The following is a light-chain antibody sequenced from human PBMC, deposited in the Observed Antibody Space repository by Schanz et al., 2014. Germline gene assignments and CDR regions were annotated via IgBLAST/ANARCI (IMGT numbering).Light chain of an antibody. CDR3: QQYDYLPVT. CDR2: DAS. V-gene: IGKV1-33*01. Sequence: DIQMTQSPSSLSASVGDRVTITCQARQDISNFLNWYQQKPGKAPKLLIYDASNLETGVPSRFSGSGSGTDFTLTISSLQPEDIATYYCQQYDYLPVTFGQGTRLEIK. J-gene: IGKJ5*01. CDR1: QDISNF.